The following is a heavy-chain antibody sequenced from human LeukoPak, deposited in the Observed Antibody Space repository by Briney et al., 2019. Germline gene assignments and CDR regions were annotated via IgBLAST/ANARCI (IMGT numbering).Heavy chain of an antibody. J-gene: IGHJ4*02. Sequence: GGSLRLSCSASGFTFSSYAMHWVRQAPGKGLEYVSAISSNGGSTYYADSVKGRFTISRDNSKNTLYLQMSSLRAEDTAVYYCVKGDIVVVPAAFDYWGQGPLVTVSS. CDR3: VKGDIVVVPAAFDY. V-gene: IGHV3-64D*06. CDR2: ISSNGGST. CDR1: GFTFSSYA. D-gene: IGHD2-2*01.